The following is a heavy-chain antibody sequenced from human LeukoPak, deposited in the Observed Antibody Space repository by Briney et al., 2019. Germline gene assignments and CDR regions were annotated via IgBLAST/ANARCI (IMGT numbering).Heavy chain of an antibody. CDR3: AKDLGVPAATNAFDI. V-gene: IGHV3-30*18. Sequence: GRSLRLSCAASGFTLSSYGMHWVRQAPGKGLEWVAVISYDGSNKYYADSVKGRFTISRDNSKNTLYLQMNSLRAEDTAVYYCAKDLGVPAATNAFDIWGQGTMVTVSS. J-gene: IGHJ3*02. D-gene: IGHD2-2*01. CDR1: GFTLSSYG. CDR2: ISYDGSNK.